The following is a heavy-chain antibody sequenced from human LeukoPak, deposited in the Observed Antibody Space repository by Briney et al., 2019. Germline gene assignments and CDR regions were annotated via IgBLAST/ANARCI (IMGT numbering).Heavy chain of an antibody. CDR3: ARGLGLDDY. D-gene: IGHD3-16*01. V-gene: IGHV1-46*01. Sequence: GASVKVSCKASGYTFTNYYIHWVRQAPGQGLEWMGIINPSGGSTNYGQKFQGRVTMTRDTSTSTVYMELSSLTSEDTAVYYCARGLGLDDYWGQGTLVTVSS. CDR1: GYTFTNYY. CDR2: INPSGGST. J-gene: IGHJ4*02.